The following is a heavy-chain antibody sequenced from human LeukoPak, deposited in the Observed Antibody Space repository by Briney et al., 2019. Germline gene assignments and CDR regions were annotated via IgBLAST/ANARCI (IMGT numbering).Heavy chain of an antibody. J-gene: IGHJ2*01. V-gene: IGHV3-48*03. Sequence: GGSLRLSCAASGFTFTSYEMNWVRQAPGKGLEWVSYISSSGSGSTIYYADSVKGRFTISRDNAKNSLYLQMKSLRAEDTAVCYCATNGATNRRGSFDLCGRGTLVTVSS. CDR3: ATNGATNRRGSFDL. CDR1: GFTFTSYE. D-gene: IGHD5-12*01. CDR2: ISSSGSGSTI.